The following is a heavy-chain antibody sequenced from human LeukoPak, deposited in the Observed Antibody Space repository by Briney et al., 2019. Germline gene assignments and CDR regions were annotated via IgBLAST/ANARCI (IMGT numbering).Heavy chain of an antibody. V-gene: IGHV1-2*06. CDR1: GYTFIDYY. CDR3: ARDLPSTSNWELDY. D-gene: IGHD7-27*01. CDR2: INPNSGVT. J-gene: IGHJ4*02. Sequence: ASVKVSCKASGYTFIDYYIHWVRQAPGQGLEWMGRINPNSGVTDYAQNFQGRVTMTRDTCISTAYMDLSRLRSEDTAVYYCARDLPSTSNWELDYWGQGTLVTVSS.